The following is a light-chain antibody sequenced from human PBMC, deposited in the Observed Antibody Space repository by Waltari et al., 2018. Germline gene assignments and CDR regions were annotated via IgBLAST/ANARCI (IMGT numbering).Light chain of an antibody. CDR1: TAHIGDNY. Sequence: QSVLTQPPSVSAAPGQQVTISCSGSTAHIGDNYVAWYQRLPGKDPRLLIFSNSERPSGIPDRFYGSKSDTSATLGITGLQTGDEADYYCATWDRILSAVIIGGGTKLTVL. V-gene: IGLV1-51*01. CDR3: ATWDRILSAVI. CDR2: SNS. J-gene: IGLJ2*01.